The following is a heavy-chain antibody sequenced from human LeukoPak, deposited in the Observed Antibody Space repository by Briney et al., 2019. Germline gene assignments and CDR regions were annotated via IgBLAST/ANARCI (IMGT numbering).Heavy chain of an antibody. Sequence: GGSLRLSCVASGFTFEDYAIHWVRQVPGRGLEWVSGISWNRGFIGYADSVKGRFTISRDNAKKSLYLQMNSLRAEDTAFYYCEKGHIGSGSYYYFDYWGQGTLVTVSS. D-gene: IGHD3-10*01. CDR2: ISWNRGFI. CDR1: GFTFEDYA. J-gene: IGHJ4*02. CDR3: EKGHIGSGSYYYFDY. V-gene: IGHV3-9*01.